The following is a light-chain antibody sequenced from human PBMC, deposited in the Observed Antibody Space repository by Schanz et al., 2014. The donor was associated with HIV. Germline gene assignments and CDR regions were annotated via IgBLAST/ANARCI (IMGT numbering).Light chain of an antibody. V-gene: IGKV3-20*01. CDR2: GAS. CDR3: QQYGRSLPT. J-gene: IGKJ2*01. CDR1: RSVNSN. Sequence: EIVLTQSPGTLSLSPGERATLSCRASRSVNSNLAWYQQKPGQAPRLLIYGASNRATGIPDRFSGSGSGTDFALTISRLEPEDFAVYSCQQYGRSLPTFGQGTKVEIK.